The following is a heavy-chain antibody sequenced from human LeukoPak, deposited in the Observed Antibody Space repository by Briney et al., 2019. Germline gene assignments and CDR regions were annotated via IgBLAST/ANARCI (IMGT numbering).Heavy chain of an antibody. Sequence: SETLSLTCTVSGGSISSHYWSWIRQPPGKGLEWIGYIYYSGSTNYNPSLKSRVIISVDTSKNQFSLKLSSVTAADTAVYYCARGPLGELFNDAFDIWGQGTMVTVSS. CDR2: IYYSGST. CDR3: ARGPLGELFNDAFDI. V-gene: IGHV4-59*11. D-gene: IGHD3-10*01. CDR1: GGSISSHY. J-gene: IGHJ3*02.